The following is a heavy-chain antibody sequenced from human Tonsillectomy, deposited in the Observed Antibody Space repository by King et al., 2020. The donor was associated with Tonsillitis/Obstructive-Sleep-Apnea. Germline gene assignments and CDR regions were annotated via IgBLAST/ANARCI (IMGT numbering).Heavy chain of an antibody. J-gene: IGHJ4*02. Sequence: VQLVESGGGVAQPGRSLRLSCVASGFTFSSYGMHWVRQAPGKGLEWVAAIWYDGGKKYYVDSVKGRFTISRDDSKSTLYLQMNSLRDDDTAMYYCARDIATFDSWGRGTLVTVSA. V-gene: IGHV3-33*01. D-gene: IGHD1-26*01. CDR2: IWYDGGKK. CDR1: GFTFSSYG. CDR3: ARDIATFDS.